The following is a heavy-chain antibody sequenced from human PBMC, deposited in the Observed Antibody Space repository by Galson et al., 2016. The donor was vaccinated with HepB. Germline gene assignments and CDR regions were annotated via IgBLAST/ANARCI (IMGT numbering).Heavy chain of an antibody. D-gene: IGHD2-21*01. CDR3: ARDWNCGGGCYPFDK. V-gene: IGHV3-7*01. J-gene: IGHJ4*02. Sequence: SCATSGFNFRSYWMSWIRLAPGKGLERVANIKDDGSEKRYVDSVKGRFSVSRDNAKNSVYLQMNNLRVEDTAIYYCARDWNCGGGCYPFDKWGQGTLVTVSP. CDR1: GFNFRSYW. CDR2: IKDDGSEK.